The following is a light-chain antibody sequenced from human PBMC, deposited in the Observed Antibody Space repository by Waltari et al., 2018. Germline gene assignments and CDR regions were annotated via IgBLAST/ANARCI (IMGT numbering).Light chain of an antibody. CDR2: DVD. Sequence: ALTQPRPVAGAPGRSFTIPCTGRSSYVGGYDYVSWYRQYPGTAPKLLLHDVDKRPSGVPDRFSGSKSGNTASLTISGLQAEDEADYYCCAYAGDFLFGGGTKLTVL. V-gene: IGLV2-11*01. CDR3: CAYAGDFL. CDR1: SSYVGGYDY. J-gene: IGLJ2*01.